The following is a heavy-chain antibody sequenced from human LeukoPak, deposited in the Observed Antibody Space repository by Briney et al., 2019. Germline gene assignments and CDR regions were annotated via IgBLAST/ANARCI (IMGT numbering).Heavy chain of an antibody. CDR1: GFTFSSYA. J-gene: IGHJ6*03. CDR3: AKDRGGRRYYYYYYMDV. Sequence: GGSLRLSCAASGFTFSSYAMSWVRQAPGKGLEWVSAISGSGGSTYYADFVKGRFTISRDNSKNTLYLQMNSLRAEDTAVYYCAKDRGGRRYYYYYYMDVWGKGTTVTVSS. V-gene: IGHV3-23*01. D-gene: IGHD3-10*01. CDR2: ISGSGGST.